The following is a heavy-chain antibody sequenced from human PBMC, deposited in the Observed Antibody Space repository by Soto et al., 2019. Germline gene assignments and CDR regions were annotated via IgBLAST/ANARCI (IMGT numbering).Heavy chain of an antibody. CDR2: INPNSGGT. CDR1: GYTFTGYY. V-gene: IGHV1-2*04. D-gene: IGHD5-12*01. Sequence: ASVKVSCKASGYTFTGYYMHWVRQAPGQGLEWMGWINPNSGGTNYAQKFQGWVTMTRDTSISTAYMELSRLRSDDTAVYYCERLDGYNRFDYWGQGNLVTVSS. J-gene: IGHJ4*02. CDR3: ERLDGYNRFDY.